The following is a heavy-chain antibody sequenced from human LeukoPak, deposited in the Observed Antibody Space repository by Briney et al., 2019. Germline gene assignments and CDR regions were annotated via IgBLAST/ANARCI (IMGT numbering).Heavy chain of an antibody. Sequence: SETLSLTCAVSGGSISSGSYYWSWIRQPAGKGLEWIRRIYTSGSTNYNPSLKSRVTISVDTSKNQFSLKLTSVTAADPAVYFWARDGAVRGGRAFDIWGQGTMVTVSS. CDR1: GGSISSGSYY. V-gene: IGHV4-61*02. D-gene: IGHD3-10*01. J-gene: IGHJ3*02. CDR2: IYTSGST. CDR3: ARDGAVRGGRAFDI.